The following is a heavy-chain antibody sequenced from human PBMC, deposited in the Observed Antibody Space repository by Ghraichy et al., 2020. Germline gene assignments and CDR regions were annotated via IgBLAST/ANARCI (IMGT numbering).Heavy chain of an antibody. D-gene: IGHD3-22*01. CDR3: AKERDTSGYYSFRGDYNGMDV. V-gene: IGHV3-30*18. Sequence: GESLNISCAASGFTFSRYGMHWVRQAPGKGLEWVAVRSYDGSNKFYGGSVQGRFTISRDNSKNTLYLQMNYLRPEDTAVYYCAKERDTSGYYSFRGDYNGMDVWGQGTTVTVSS. J-gene: IGHJ6*02. CDR2: RSYDGSNK. CDR1: GFTFSRYG.